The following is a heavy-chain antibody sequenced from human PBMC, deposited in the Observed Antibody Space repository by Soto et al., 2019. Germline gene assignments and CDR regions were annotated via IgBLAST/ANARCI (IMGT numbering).Heavy chain of an antibody. V-gene: IGHV4-59*01. D-gene: IGHD2-8*02. Sequence: QVQLQESGPGLVKPSETLSLTCTVSGGSISSYYWSWIRQPPGKGLEWIGYISYTGSTNYNPSLKSRVIISADSSKNQFSLRLSSVTAADTAVYYCARDIQETYRWSGWCDPWGQGTLVTVSS. CDR2: ISYTGST. CDR3: ARDIQETYRWSGWCDP. CDR1: GGSISSYY. J-gene: IGHJ5*02.